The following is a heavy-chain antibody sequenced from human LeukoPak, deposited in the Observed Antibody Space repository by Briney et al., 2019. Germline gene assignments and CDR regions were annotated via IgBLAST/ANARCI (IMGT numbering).Heavy chain of an antibody. J-gene: IGHJ5*02. CDR2: INPNSGGT. D-gene: IGHD6-13*01. V-gene: IGHV1-2*02. Sequence: ASVKVSCKASGYTFTGYYMNWVRQAPGQGLEWMGWINPNSGGTNYAQKFQGRVTMTRDTSISTAYMELSRLRSDDTAVYYCARNQAAAAWFDPWGQGTLVTVSS. CDR1: GYTFTGYY. CDR3: ARNQAAAAWFDP.